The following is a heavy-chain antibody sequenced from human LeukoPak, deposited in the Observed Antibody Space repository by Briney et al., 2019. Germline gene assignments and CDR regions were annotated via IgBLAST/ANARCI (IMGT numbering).Heavy chain of an antibody. Sequence: GGSLRLSCAASGFTFSSYSMNWVRQAPGKGLEWVSAISGSGGSTYYADSVKGRFTISRGNSKNTLYLQMNSLRAEDTAVYYCAKSSNYFDYWGQGTLVTVSS. CDR2: ISGSGGST. CDR1: GFTFSSYS. CDR3: AKSSNYFDY. J-gene: IGHJ4*02. V-gene: IGHV3-23*01.